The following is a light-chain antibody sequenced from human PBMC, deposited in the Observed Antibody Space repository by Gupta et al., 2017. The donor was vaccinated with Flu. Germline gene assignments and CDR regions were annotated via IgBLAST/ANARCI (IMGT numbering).Light chain of an antibody. Sequence: SRTTSCGGASSDVGTNNYVSWYQKSPGKAPKLMIYDVSKRPSGVPDRFSGSKSGNTASLTISGLQAEDEAEYFCSSYTSRNTVVFGGGTKLTVL. V-gene: IGLV2-11*03. CDR3: SSYTSRNTVV. J-gene: IGLJ2*01. CDR2: DVS. CDR1: SSDVGTNNY.